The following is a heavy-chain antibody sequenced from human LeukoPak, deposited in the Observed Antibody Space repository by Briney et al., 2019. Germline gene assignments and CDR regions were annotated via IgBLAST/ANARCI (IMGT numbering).Heavy chain of an antibody. D-gene: IGHD3-22*01. CDR2: INPNSGDT. V-gene: IGHV1-2*06. J-gene: IGHJ4*02. CDR3: ARAYYYDSSAYYFDY. CDR1: GYTFIAYY. Sequence: ASVKVSCKASGYTFIAYYMHWVRQAPGQGLEWMGRINPNSGDTNYAQKFQGRVTMTRDTSISTAYMELSRLRSDDTAFYYCARAYYYDSSAYYFDYWDQGTLVTVSS.